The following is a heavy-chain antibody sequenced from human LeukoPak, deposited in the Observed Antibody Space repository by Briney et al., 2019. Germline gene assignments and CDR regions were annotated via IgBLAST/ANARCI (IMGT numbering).Heavy chain of an antibody. CDR2: MNPNSGNT. Sequence: ASVKVSCKASGYTFTSYDINLVRQATGQGLEWMGWMNPNSGNTGYAQKFQGRVTMTRNTSISTAYMELSSLRSEDTAVYYCARGPSNRWDYYYYMDVWGKGTTVTVSS. CDR3: ARGPSNRWDYYYYMDV. J-gene: IGHJ6*03. V-gene: IGHV1-8*01. D-gene: IGHD4-23*01. CDR1: GYTFTSYD.